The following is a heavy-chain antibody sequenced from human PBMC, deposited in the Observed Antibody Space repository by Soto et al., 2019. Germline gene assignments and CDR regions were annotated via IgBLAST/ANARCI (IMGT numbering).Heavy chain of an antibody. Sequence: GGSLRLSCAASGFTFSNAWMSWVRQAPGKGLEWVGRIKSKTDGGTTDYAAPMKGRFTISRDDSKNTLYLQMNSLKTEDTAVYYCTTFQYYDFWSGSTSSFDYWGQGTLVTVSS. D-gene: IGHD3-3*01. CDR2: IKSKTDGGTT. V-gene: IGHV3-15*01. J-gene: IGHJ4*02. CDR3: TTFQYYDFWSGSTSSFDY. CDR1: GFTFSNAW.